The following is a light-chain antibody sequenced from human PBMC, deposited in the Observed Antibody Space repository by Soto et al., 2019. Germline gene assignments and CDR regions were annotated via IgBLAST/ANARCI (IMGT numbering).Light chain of an antibody. V-gene: IGKV2-28*01. J-gene: IGKJ5*01. CDR2: LGS. Sequence: DIVMTQSPLSLPVTPGEPASISCRSSQSLLLSNGYNYLDWYLQKPGQAPQLLIYLGSNRASGVPDRVSGSGSGTDCTVEMSRVETDDVGIYYCMQSTQLPPTFGQGKRL. CDR3: MQSTQLPPT. CDR1: QSLLLSNGYNY.